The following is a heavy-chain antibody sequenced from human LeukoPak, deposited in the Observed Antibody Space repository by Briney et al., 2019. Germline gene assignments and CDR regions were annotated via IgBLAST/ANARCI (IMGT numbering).Heavy chain of an antibody. V-gene: IGHV3-73*01. Sequence: GGSLRLSCAASGFTFSGSAMYWVRQASGKGLEWVGRIRSKANSYATAYAASVKGRFTISRDDSKNTAYLQMNSLKTEDTAVYYCTSYSGSYSLDAFDIWGQGTMVTVSS. CDR1: GFTFSGSA. J-gene: IGHJ3*02. CDR3: TSYSGSYSLDAFDI. CDR2: IRSKANSYAT. D-gene: IGHD1-26*01.